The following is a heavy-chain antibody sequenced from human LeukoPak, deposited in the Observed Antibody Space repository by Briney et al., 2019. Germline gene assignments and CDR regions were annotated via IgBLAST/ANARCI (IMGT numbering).Heavy chain of an antibody. CDR2: INHSGST. J-gene: IGHJ5*02. CDR3: ARRHWFDP. CDR1: GGSFSGYY. Sequence: KTSETLSLTCAVYGGSFSGYYWSWIRQPPGKGLEWIGEINHSGSTNYNPSLKSRVIISVDTSKNQFSLKLSSVTAADTAVYYCARRHWFDPWGQGTLVTVSS. V-gene: IGHV4-34*01.